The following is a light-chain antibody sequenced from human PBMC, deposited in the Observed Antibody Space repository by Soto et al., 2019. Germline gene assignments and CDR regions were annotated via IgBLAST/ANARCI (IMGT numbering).Light chain of an antibody. CDR1: QGISNC. CDR2: AAS. J-gene: IGKJ1*01. CDR3: QKYNSAPLT. Sequence: DIQTTQSPSSLSASVGDRVTITCRASQGISNCLAWYQQKPGKVPKLLIYAASTLQSGVPSRFSGSGSGTDLPLTIRSLQPEDVATYCWQKYNSAPLTFGQGTKGQIE. V-gene: IGKV1-27*01.